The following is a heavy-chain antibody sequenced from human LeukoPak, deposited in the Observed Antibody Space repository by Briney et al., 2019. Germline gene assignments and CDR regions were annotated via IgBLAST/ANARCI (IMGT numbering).Heavy chain of an antibody. J-gene: IGHJ4*02. CDR2: IKPDESEK. CDR3: ARVGTAEGTLEDY. CDR1: GFTFTTYW. D-gene: IGHD6-13*01. V-gene: IGHV3-7*01. Sequence: GGSLTLSCAASGFTFTTYWMSWVRQPPGKGLEWVANIKPDESEKYYVDSVKGRFTISRDNAKNSRYLQMNSLRAEDTAVYYCARVGTAEGTLEDYWGQGTLVTVSS.